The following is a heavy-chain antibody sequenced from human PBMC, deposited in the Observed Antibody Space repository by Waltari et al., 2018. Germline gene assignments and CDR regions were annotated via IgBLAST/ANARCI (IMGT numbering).Heavy chain of an antibody. D-gene: IGHD1-26*01. V-gene: IGHV1-2*02. Sequence: QEQLVQSGSEVKKPGASVRVSCQASGYPFPAYHLHCFRPAPNQRFEWMGWFNPKKGDSESAANFLGRVTMSRDTSINTVYLDLSGLRSDDTAIYFCARDPGPIMGAPDLWGQGTQVTVSS. CDR2: FNPKKGDS. CDR1: GYPFPAYH. J-gene: IGHJ5*02. CDR3: ARDPGPIMGAPDL.